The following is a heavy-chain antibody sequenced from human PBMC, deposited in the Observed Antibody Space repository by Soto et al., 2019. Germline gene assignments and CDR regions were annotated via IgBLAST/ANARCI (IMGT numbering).Heavy chain of an antibody. J-gene: IGHJ4*02. CDR2: IYYSGST. CDR3: AGDSDSSSWYEY. D-gene: IGHD6-13*01. V-gene: IGHV4-31*03. CDR1: GGSISSGGYY. Sequence: QVQLQESGPGLVKPSQTLSLTCTVSGGSISSGGYYWSWIRQHPGKGLEVIGYIYYSGSTYYNPSLKSRVTISVDPSKNQFSLKLSSVTAADTAVYYCAGDSDSSSWYEYWGQETLVTVSS.